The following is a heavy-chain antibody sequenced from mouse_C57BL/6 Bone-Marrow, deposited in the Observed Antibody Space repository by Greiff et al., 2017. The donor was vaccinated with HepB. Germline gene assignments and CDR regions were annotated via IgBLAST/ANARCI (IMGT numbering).Heavy chain of an antibody. J-gene: IGHJ2*01. Sequence: QVQLQQSGAELARPGASVKLSCKASGYTFTSYGISWVKQRTGQGLEWIGEIYPRSGNTYYNEKFKGKATLTADKSSSTAYMELRSLTSEDSAVYFCARDYYGSSYVGYFDYWGQGTTLTVSS. V-gene: IGHV1-81*01. CDR1: GYTFTSYG. CDR3: ARDYYGSSYVGYFDY. CDR2: IYPRSGNT. D-gene: IGHD1-1*01.